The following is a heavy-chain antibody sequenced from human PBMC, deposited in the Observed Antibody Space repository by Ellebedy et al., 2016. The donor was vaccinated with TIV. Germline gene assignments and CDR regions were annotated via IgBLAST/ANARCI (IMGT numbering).Heavy chain of an antibody. CDR2: IWYDGSNK. CDR3: ARATSGFDY. V-gene: IGHV3-33*01. J-gene: IGHJ4*02. D-gene: IGHD5-24*01. Sequence: PGGSLRLSCAASGFTFSSYGMHWVRQAPGKGLEWVAVIWYDGSNKYYADSVKGRFTIYRDNSKNTLYLQMNSVRAEETAVYYCARATSGFDYWGQGALATVSS. CDR1: GFTFSSYG.